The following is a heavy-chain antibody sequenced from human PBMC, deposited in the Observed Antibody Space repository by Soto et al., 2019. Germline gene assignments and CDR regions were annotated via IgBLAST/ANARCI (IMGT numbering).Heavy chain of an antibody. CDR1: GFTFSSYA. J-gene: IGHJ2*01. V-gene: IGHV3-23*01. CDR3: AKDRANWYFDL. Sequence: EVQLWESGGDLVQPGGSLRLSCAASGFTFSSYAMHWVRQAPGKGLEWVSTISGSGVSTYYGDSVKGRFTISRDNSKNTLYLQMNSLRADDTAAYYCAKDRANWYFDLWGRGTLVTVSS. CDR2: ISGSGVST.